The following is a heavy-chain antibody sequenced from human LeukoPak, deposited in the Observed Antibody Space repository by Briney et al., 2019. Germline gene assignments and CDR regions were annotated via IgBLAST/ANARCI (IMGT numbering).Heavy chain of an antibody. CDR2: IYHSRST. CDR3: SRENGALSPFGY. CDR1: GASISSGYW. Sequence: SETLSLTCAVSGASISSGYWWSWVRQPPGKGLEWIGEIYHSRSTNHNPSLKSRVTISVDKSKSQFSLNLSSVTAADTAVYYCSRENGALSPFGYWGQGILVTV. V-gene: IGHV4-4*02. J-gene: IGHJ4*02. D-gene: IGHD2-8*01.